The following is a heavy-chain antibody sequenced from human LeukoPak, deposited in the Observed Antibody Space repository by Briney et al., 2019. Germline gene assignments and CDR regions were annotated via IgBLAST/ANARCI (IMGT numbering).Heavy chain of an antibody. J-gene: IGHJ6*03. CDR2: ISAYNGNT. V-gene: IGHV1-18*01. CDR3: ARGLYCSSTSCYGPNHYYMDV. Sequence: ASVKVSCKTSGYTFTDYGISWVRQAPGQGLEWMGWISAYNGNTNYAQKFQGRVTITRNTSISTAYMELCSLRSEDTAVYYCARGLYCSSTSCYGPNHYYMDVWGKGTTVTVSS. D-gene: IGHD2-2*01. CDR1: GYTFTDYG.